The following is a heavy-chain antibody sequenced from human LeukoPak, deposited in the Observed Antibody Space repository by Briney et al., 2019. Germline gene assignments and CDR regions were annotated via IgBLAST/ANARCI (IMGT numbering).Heavy chain of an antibody. J-gene: IGHJ4*02. D-gene: IGHD5-24*01. Sequence: SETLSLTCTVSGGPISGYYWSWIRQPPGKGLEWIGYIYYGGGTNYNPSLKSRVTISVDTSKNQFSLKLSSVTAADTAVYYCARHAIPNDYNDNHFDYWGQGTLVTVSS. CDR1: GGPISGYY. CDR2: IYYGGGT. CDR3: ARHAIPNDYNDNHFDY. V-gene: IGHV4-59*08.